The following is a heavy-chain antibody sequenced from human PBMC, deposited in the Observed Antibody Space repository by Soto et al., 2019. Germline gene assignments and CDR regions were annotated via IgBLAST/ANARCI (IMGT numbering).Heavy chain of an antibody. CDR3: ARGLSGEVAY. Sequence: ASVKVSCKTSGYTFTSYGISWVRQAPGQGLEWMGWINTYNGHTSYAQKLQDRVTMTTDTSTSTAYMELRSLRSDDTAVYYCARGLSGEVAYWGQGTLVTVS. V-gene: IGHV1-18*01. CDR2: INTYNGHT. CDR1: GYTFTSYG. D-gene: IGHD5-12*01. J-gene: IGHJ4*02.